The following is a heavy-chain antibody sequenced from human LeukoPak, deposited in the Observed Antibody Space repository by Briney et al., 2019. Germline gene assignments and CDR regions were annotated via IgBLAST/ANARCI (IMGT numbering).Heavy chain of an antibody. D-gene: IGHD1-1*01. Sequence: ASVQVSCKASGYTFTAYYIHWGRQAPGQGLEWMGCISPYAGGTNHAQNFQGRVNITRDPSSNTVYTDLNRLTSDDKALYYCARDHNSDNWGSLGKWGQGTLVTVSS. CDR3: ARDHNSDNWGSLGK. CDR2: ISPYAGGT. V-gene: IGHV1-2*02. CDR1: GYTFTAYY. J-gene: IGHJ4*02.